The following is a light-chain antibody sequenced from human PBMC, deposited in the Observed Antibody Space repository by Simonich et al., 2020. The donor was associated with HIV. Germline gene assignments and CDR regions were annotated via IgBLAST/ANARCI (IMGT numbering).Light chain of an antibody. CDR3: SSYTSRSTWV. CDR1: SSDLGGYNY. CDR2: DVS. Sequence: QSALTQPASVSGSPGQSITISCTGTSSDLGGYNYVSWYQQHPGKAPKLIIYDVSKRPSGVSNRFSGSKSGNTASRTISGLQAEDEADYYCSSYTSRSTWVFGGGTKVTVL. V-gene: IGLV2-14*01. J-gene: IGLJ3*02.